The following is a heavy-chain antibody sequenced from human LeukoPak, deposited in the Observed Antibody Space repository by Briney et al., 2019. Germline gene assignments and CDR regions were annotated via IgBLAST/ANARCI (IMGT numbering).Heavy chain of an antibody. CDR2: INSDGGTT. J-gene: IGHJ2*01. Sequence: GGSLRLSCTAPGFTFRSYWLHWVRQAPGKGLVWVSRINSDGGTTTYADSVKGRFTISTDNANNTLYLQMNSLSAEDTAVYYCARPSYPHWYFDLWGRGTLVTVSS. CDR3: ARPSYPHWYFDL. CDR1: GFTFRSYW. V-gene: IGHV3-74*01.